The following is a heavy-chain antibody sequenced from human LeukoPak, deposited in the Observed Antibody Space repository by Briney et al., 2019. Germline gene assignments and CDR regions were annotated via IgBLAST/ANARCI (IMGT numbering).Heavy chain of an antibody. CDR2: INVDNGVT. D-gene: IGHD4-17*01. CDR1: GYTFTDYF. Sequence: ASVTVSCKTSGYTFTDYFIHWVRQAPGQGLEWIGLINVDNGVTNYAQKFQGRVTLTRDTSINTAYLELSRLRSDDTAVYYCARGPTTVTRAFDYWGQGTLVTVSS. V-gene: IGHV1-2*02. CDR3: ARGPTTVTRAFDY. J-gene: IGHJ4*02.